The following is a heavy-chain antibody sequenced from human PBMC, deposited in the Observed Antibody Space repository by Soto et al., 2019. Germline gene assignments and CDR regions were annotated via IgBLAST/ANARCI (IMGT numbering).Heavy chain of an antibody. V-gene: IGHV1-8*02. D-gene: IGHD3-9*01. J-gene: IGHJ5*02. CDR1: GGTFSSYA. Sequence: ASVKVSCKASGGTFSSYAINWVRQATGQGLEWMGWMNPNSGNTGYAQKFQGRVTMTRNTSISTAYMELSSLRSEDTAVYYCARRALAGEFVLRYFDWVTPQGWFDPWGQGTLVTVSS. CDR3: ARRALAGEFVLRYFDWVTPQGWFDP. CDR2: MNPNSGNT.